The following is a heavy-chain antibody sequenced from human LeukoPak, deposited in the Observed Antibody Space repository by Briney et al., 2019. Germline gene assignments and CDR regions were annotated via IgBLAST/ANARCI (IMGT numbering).Heavy chain of an antibody. Sequence: PSETLSLTCTVSGGSISSGGYYWSWIRQPPGKGLEWIGYISDSGNTYYNPSLRSRVTISVDRSKNQFSLKLTSVTAADTAVYYCARGVGARGRYYFDYWGQGTLVTVPS. D-gene: IGHD1-26*01. CDR2: ISDSGNT. CDR3: ARGVGARGRYYFDY. CDR1: GGSISSGGYY. V-gene: IGHV4-30-2*01. J-gene: IGHJ4*02.